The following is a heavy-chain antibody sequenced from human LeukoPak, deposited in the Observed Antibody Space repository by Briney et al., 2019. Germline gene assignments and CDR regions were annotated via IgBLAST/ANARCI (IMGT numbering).Heavy chain of an antibody. CDR2: LSGGGST. CDR3: AKALPLSGTYYQSFDY. D-gene: IGHD3-10*01. J-gene: IGHJ4*02. CDR1: GFTVSSYA. V-gene: IGHV3-23*01. Sequence: GGSLRLSCAASGFTVSSYAMSWVRQGPGRGLEWVSALSGGGSTFYADSVKGRFTISRDNSKNTLYLLLNSLRAEDTAVYYCAKALPLSGTYYQSFDYWGQGTLVTVSS.